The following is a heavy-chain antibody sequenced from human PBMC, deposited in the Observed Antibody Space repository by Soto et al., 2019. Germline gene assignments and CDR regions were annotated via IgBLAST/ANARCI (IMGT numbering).Heavy chain of an antibody. V-gene: IGHV3-21*01. CDR1: GFTFSSYS. CDR3: ARVGDGNYYDSSGYYYQPSWFDP. Sequence: GGSLRLSCAASGFTFSSYSMNWVRQAPGKGLEWVSSISSSSSYIYYADSVKGRFTIPRDNAKNSLYLQMNSLRAEDTAVYYCARVGDGNYYDSSGYYYQPSWFDPWGQGTLVTVS. J-gene: IGHJ5*02. D-gene: IGHD3-22*01. CDR2: ISSSSSYI.